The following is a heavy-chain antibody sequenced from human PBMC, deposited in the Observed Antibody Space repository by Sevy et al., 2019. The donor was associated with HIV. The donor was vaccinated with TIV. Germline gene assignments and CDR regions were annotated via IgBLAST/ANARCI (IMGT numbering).Heavy chain of an antibody. D-gene: IGHD3-22*01. Sequence: ASVKVSCKVSGYTLSQLSLHWVRQAPGKGLEWMGSFGPEDAETIYAQKFQGRVTMTEDRSTDTAYRELSSLRSEDTAVYFCATTKDYYDSSGSPFDYWGQGTLVTVSS. CDR1: GYTLSQLS. CDR3: ATTKDYYDSSGSPFDY. CDR2: FGPEDAET. J-gene: IGHJ4*02. V-gene: IGHV1-24*01.